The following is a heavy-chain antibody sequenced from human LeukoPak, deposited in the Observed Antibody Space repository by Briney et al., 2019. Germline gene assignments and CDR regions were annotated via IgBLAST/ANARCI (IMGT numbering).Heavy chain of an antibody. CDR3: AREISSSWYNLPYNWFDP. V-gene: IGHV1-69*05. Sequence: SVKVSCKASGGTFSSYAISWVRQAPGQGLEWMGRTIPIFGTANYAQKFQGRVTITTDESTSTAYMELSSLRSEDTAVYYCAREISSSWYNLPYNWFDPWGQGTLVTVSS. J-gene: IGHJ5*02. CDR1: GGTFSSYA. CDR2: TIPIFGTA. D-gene: IGHD6-13*01.